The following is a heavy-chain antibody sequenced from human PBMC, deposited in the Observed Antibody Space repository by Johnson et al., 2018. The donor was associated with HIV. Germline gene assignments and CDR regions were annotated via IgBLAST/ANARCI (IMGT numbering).Heavy chain of an antibody. CDR1: GFTFSSYG. CDR3: AKDGMGVTYCYAFDI. V-gene: IGHV3-30*18. CDR2: ISYDGSNK. J-gene: IGHJ3*02. Sequence: QVQLVESGGGVVQPGRSLRLSCAASGFTFSSYGMHWVRQAPGKGLEWVAVISYDGSNKYYTDSVKGRFTISRDNSKNTLYRKMNSLRSEDTAGYYCAKDGMGVTYCYAFDIWGQGTMVTVSS. D-gene: IGHD1-26*01.